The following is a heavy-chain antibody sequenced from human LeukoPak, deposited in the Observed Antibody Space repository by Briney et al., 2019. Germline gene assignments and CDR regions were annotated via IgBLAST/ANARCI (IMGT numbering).Heavy chain of an antibody. CDR3: ARGRRGSYSEAPFDY. D-gene: IGHD1-26*01. J-gene: IGHJ4*02. V-gene: IGHV4-34*01. CDR1: GGSFSGYY. Sequence: SETLSLTCAVYGGSFSGYYWSWIRQPPGKGLEWIGDINHSGSTNYNPSLKSRVTISVDTSKNQFSLKPSSVTAADTAVYYCARGRRGSYSEAPFDYWGQGTLVTVSS. CDR2: INHSGST.